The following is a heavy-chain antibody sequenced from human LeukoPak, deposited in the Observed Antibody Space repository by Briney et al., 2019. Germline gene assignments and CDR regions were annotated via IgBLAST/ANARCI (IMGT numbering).Heavy chain of an antibody. V-gene: IGHV4-61*02. CDR2: IYTSGGT. Sequence: SETLSLTCTVSGGSISSGSYYWSWIRQPAGKGLEWIGRIYTSGGTNYNPSLKSRVTISVDTSKNQFSLKLSSVTAADTAVYYCATEGIAVGRWDYWGQGTLVTVSS. CDR3: ATEGIAVGRWDY. CDR1: GGSISSGSYY. J-gene: IGHJ4*02. D-gene: IGHD6-19*01.